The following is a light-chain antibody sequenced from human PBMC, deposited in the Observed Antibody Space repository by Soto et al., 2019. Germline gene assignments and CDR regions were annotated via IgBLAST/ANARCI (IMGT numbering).Light chain of an antibody. CDR2: DAS. CDR3: QQYHTYSRT. V-gene: IGKV1-5*01. J-gene: IGKJ1*01. Sequence: DIQMTQSPATLYASVADRVTISCRASQSMGRWLAWYQQKPGKAPKLLVYDASTLESGVPSRFSGSGSGTEFTLTITSLQPYDFATYYCQQYHTYSRTFGQGTRVEIK. CDR1: QSMGRW.